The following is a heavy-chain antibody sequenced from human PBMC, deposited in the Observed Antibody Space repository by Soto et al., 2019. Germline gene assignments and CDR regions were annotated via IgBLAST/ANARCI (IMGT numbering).Heavy chain of an antibody. V-gene: IGHV3-11*01. CDR1: GFTFRNYY. J-gene: IGHJ5*02. CDR3: ARDKYTNYVNYFDL. Sequence: GGSLRLSCAASGFTFRNYYMTWMRQTPGKGLEWISTITSSGVSIYYAASVKGRVTISRDNANNSLYLQMTGLRAEDTALYYCARDKYTNYVNYFDLWGPGPMVTV. D-gene: IGHD3-16*01. CDR2: ITSSGVSI.